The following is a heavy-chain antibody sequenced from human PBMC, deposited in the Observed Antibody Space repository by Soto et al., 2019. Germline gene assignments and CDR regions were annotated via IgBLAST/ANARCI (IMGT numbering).Heavy chain of an antibody. CDR2: ISSSSSYI. D-gene: IGHD3-10*01. CDR1: GCTYSSYR. CDR3: ARDNSLMVRGVIQSAY. Sequence: LSGERPGCTYSSYRMNWVRQTTGKGLEWVSSISSSSSYIYYADSVKGRFTISRDNAKNSLYLQMNSLRAEDTAVYYCARDNSLMVRGVIQSAYWGQRTLVTVSS. J-gene: IGHJ4*02. V-gene: IGHV3-21*01.